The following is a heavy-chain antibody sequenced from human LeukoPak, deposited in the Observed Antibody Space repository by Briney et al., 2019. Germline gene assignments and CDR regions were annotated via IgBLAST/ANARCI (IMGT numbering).Heavy chain of an antibody. V-gene: IGHV4-4*09. CDR1: GGSISSYY. Sequence: SETLSLTCTVSGGSISSYYWSWIRQPPGKGLEWIGYIYTSGSTNYNPSLKSRVTISEDTSKNQFSLKLSSVTAADTAVYYCARQSRDWNYVWFDPWGQGTLVTVSS. D-gene: IGHD1-7*01. CDR3: ARQSRDWNYVWFDP. CDR2: IYTSGST. J-gene: IGHJ5*02.